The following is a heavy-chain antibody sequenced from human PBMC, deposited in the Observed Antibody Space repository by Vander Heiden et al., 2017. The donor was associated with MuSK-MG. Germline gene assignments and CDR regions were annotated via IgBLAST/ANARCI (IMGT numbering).Heavy chain of an antibody. CDR2: IYYSGST. CDR3: ARRPRVYDILTGYYPGTYDY. V-gene: IGHV4-31*03. CDR1: RRSISTAGYS. J-gene: IGHJ4*02. D-gene: IGHD3-9*01. Sequence: QVQLQESGPGLVKPSQTLSLTCTVSRRSISTAGYSCGWIRQHPGKGLEWIGYIYYSGSTYYNPSLKSRVTISVDTSKNQFSLKLSSVTAADTAVYYCARRPRVYDILTGYYPGTYDYWGQGTLVTVSS.